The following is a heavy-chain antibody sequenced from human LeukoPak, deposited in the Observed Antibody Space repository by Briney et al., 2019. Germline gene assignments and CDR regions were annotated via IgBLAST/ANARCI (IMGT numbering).Heavy chain of an antibody. Sequence: GRSLRLSCAASGFTFSSYTMHWVRQAPGKGLEWVAVMSNDGSSKYYAGSVKGRFTISRGTSKSTLDLQMYGLRPEDTAVYYCARARATGSVTIGIWGQGTLVTVSS. CDR2: MSNDGSSK. CDR3: ARARATGSVTIGI. V-gene: IGHV3-30-3*01. J-gene: IGHJ4*02. D-gene: IGHD4-17*01. CDR1: GFTFSSYT.